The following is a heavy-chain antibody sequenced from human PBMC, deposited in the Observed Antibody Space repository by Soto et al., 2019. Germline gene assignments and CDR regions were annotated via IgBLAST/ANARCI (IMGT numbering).Heavy chain of an antibody. V-gene: IGHV4-31*03. J-gene: IGHJ4*02. CDR3: ARYGSGTYYPTTFDS. D-gene: IGHD3-10*01. CDR2: IYYSGST. Sequence: QVQLQESGPGLVKPSQTLSLPCPVSGGSISSPGYTWSWIRQHPGKGLGWIGYIYYSGSTYYNPSLKSRVTISVDTSKNQFSLKLSSVTAADTAVYYCARYGSGTYYPTTFDSWGQGTLVTVSS. CDR1: GGSISSPGYT.